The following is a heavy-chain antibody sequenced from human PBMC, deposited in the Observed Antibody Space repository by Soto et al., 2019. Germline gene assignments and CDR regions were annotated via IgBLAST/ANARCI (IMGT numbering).Heavy chain of an antibody. Sequence: QVQLVQSGAEVKKPGASVKVSCKASGYTFTSYGISWVRQAPGQGLEWMGWISAYNGNTNYAQKLQGRVTMTTGTSTSTAYRELRSLRSDDTAVYYCARPRFRAAALDAFDIWGQGTMVTVSS. CDR2: ISAYNGNT. CDR1: GYTFTSYG. CDR3: ARPRFRAAALDAFDI. V-gene: IGHV1-18*01. J-gene: IGHJ3*02. D-gene: IGHD3-3*01.